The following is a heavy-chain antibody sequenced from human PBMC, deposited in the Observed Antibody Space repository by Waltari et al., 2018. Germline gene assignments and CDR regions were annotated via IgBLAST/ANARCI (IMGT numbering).Heavy chain of an antibody. CDR1: GYTTTEFS. Sequence: QVQLVQSGAEVKKPGASVKVSCKVSGYTTTEFSMHWVRQAPGKGLEWMGGFDPEDGETIYAQKFQGRVTMTEDTSTDTAYMELSSLRSEDTAVYYCATYNYYDSSVLYYFDYWGQGTLVTVSS. CDR3: ATYNYYDSSVLYYFDY. J-gene: IGHJ4*02. V-gene: IGHV1-24*01. CDR2: FDPEDGET. D-gene: IGHD3-22*01.